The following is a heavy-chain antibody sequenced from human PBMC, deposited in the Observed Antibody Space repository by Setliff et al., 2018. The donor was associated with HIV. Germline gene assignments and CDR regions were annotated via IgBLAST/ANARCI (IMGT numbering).Heavy chain of an antibody. D-gene: IGHD5-12*01. CDR3: TKDNGDGYNYVAYYFDY. CDR2: IGWNSGSI. J-gene: IGHJ4*02. CDR1: GFTFDDYA. V-gene: IGHV3-9*01. Sequence: GGSLRLSCAASGFTFDDYAMHWVRQAPGKGLEWVSGIGWNSGSIGYADSVKGRFTISRDNAKNSLYLQMNSLRAEDTALYYCTKDNGDGYNYVAYYFDYWGQGTLVTVSS.